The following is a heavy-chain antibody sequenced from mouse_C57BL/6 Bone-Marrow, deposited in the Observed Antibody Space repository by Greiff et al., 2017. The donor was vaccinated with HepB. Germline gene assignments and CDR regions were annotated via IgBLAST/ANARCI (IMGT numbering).Heavy chain of an antibody. V-gene: IGHV3-6*01. CDR2: ISYDGSN. Sequence: EVQLQQSGPGLVKPSQSLSLTCSVTGYSITSGYYWNWIRQFPGNKLEWKGYISYDGSNNYNPSLKNRISITRDTSKNQFFLKLNSVTTEDTATYYCARDDGYEIYYAMDYWGQGTSVTVSS. D-gene: IGHD2-2*01. J-gene: IGHJ4*01. CDR3: ARDDGYEIYYAMDY. CDR1: GYSITSGYY.